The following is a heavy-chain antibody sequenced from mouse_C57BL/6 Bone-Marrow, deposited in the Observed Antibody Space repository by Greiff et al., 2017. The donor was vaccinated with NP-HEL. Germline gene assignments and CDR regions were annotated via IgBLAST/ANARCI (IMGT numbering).Heavy chain of an antibody. D-gene: IGHD1-1*01. CDR2: INPGSGGT. V-gene: IGHV1-54*01. Sequence: QVQLQQSGAELVRPGTSVKVSCKASGYAFTNYLIEWVKQRPGQGLEWIGVINPGSGGTNYNEKFKGKATLTADKSSSTAYMQLSSLTSEDSAVYYCAREYYGSSFAWFAYWGQGTLVTVSA. CDR3: AREYYGSSFAWFAY. J-gene: IGHJ3*01. CDR1: GYAFTNYL.